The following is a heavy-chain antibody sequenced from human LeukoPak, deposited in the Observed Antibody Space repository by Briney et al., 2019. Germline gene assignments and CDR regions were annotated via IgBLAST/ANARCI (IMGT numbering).Heavy chain of an antibody. Sequence: ASVKVSCKASGGTFSSYAISWVRQAPGQGLEWMGGVIPIFGTANYAQKFQGRVTITADESTSTAYMELSSLRSEDTAVYYCARVSDWAEYFQHWGQGTLVTVSS. V-gene: IGHV1-69*01. CDR1: GGTFSSYA. CDR2: VIPIFGTA. D-gene: IGHD6-19*01. CDR3: ARVSDWAEYFQH. J-gene: IGHJ1*01.